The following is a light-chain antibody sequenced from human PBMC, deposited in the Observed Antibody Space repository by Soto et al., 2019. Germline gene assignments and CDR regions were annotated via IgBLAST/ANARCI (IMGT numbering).Light chain of an antibody. Sequence: EIVFAQAPGTLSLSPGERATLCCKFLQSVSSSYLAWYQQKPGQAPRLLIYGASSRATGIPDRFSGSGSGTDFTLTISRLEPEDFAVYYCQQYGSSPPLTFGGGTKVDIK. CDR2: GAS. CDR1: QSVSSSY. CDR3: QQYGSSPPLT. J-gene: IGKJ4*01. V-gene: IGKV3-20*01.